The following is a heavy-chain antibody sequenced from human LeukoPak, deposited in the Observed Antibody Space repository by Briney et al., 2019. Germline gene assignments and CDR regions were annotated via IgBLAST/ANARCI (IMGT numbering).Heavy chain of an antibody. CDR2: IYSGGST. CDR3: ARDPGGYSYGTFDY. V-gene: IGHV3-66*01. J-gene: IGHJ4*02. Sequence: PGGSLRLSCAASGFTVSSNYMSWVRQAPGKGLEGVSVIYSGGSTYYADSVKGRFTISRDNSKNTLYLQMNSLRAEDTAVYYCARDPGGYSYGTFDYWGQGTLVTVSS. CDR1: GFTVSSNY. D-gene: IGHD5-18*01.